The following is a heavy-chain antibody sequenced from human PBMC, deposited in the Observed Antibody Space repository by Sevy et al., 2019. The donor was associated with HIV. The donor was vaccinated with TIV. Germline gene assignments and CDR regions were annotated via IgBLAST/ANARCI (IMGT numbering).Heavy chain of an antibody. D-gene: IGHD2-15*01. V-gene: IGHV5-51*01. Sequence: GESLKISCKGSGYSFTSYWIGWVRQMPGKGLEVMGLIYPGDSGTRYSPTFQGQVTISADKSISTAYLQWSCRKASDTAMYYCASAAIEDCSGGSCYEVGVYYFDYWGQGTLVTVSS. CDR3: ASAAIEDCSGGSCYEVGVYYFDY. CDR1: GYSFTSYW. CDR2: IYPGDSGT. J-gene: IGHJ4*02.